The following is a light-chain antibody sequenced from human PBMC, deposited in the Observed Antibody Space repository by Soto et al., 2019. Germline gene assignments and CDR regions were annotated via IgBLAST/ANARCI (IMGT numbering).Light chain of an antibody. CDR3: QQYYSSPRLG. J-gene: IGKJ4*01. CDR1: QSVLYIPTNKNY. V-gene: IGKV4-1*01. CDR2: WAS. Sequence: DIVMTQSPDSLAVSLGERATITCRSSQSVLYIPTNKNYVAWYQQKPGQPPKLLLYWASTRESGVPDRFSGSGSGTYFTLTISSLQADDVAFYCCQQYYSSPRLGFGGGTKVEIK.